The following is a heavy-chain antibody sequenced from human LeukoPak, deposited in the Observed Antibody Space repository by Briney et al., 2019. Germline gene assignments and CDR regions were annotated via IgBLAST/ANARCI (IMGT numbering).Heavy chain of an antibody. CDR3: ARIKVGAYAFDI. J-gene: IGHJ3*02. V-gene: IGHV4-59*12. CDR2: IHYRGSA. CDR1: GGSISSYY. D-gene: IGHD1-26*01. Sequence: SETLSLTCSVSGGSISSYYWNWIRRPPGKGLEWIGYIHYRGSAYYSPSLKSRVTISIDTPKNQFSLKLSSVTAADTAVYYCARIKVGAYAFDIWGQGTMVTVSS.